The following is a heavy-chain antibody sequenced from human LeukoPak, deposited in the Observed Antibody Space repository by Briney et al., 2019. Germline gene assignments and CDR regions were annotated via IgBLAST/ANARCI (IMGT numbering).Heavy chain of an antibody. CDR2: ISSSSSYI. Sequence: GGSLRLSCAASGFTFSSYSMNWVRQAPGKGLEWVSSISSSSSYIYYADSVKGRFTISRDNAKNSLYLQMNSLRAEDTAVYYCARGGGYSYGQPGFDYWGQGTLVTVSS. D-gene: IGHD5-18*01. J-gene: IGHJ4*02. V-gene: IGHV3-21*01. CDR1: GFTFSSYS. CDR3: ARGGGYSYGQPGFDY.